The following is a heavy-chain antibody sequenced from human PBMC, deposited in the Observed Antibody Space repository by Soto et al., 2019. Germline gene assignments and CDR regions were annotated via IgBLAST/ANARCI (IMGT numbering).Heavy chain of an antibody. CDR3: AKAQEASGNVNSYLDY. CDR1: GFTFSNYA. V-gene: IGHV3-23*01. CDR2: ITGSGDVS. J-gene: IGHJ4*02. D-gene: IGHD2-15*01. Sequence: GGSLRLSCTTSGFTFSNYAMTWVRQAPGKGLEGVSVITGSGDVSYVTDRFKGRFTVSRDNSRNTLFLDMSRLRADDTAVYFCAKAQEASGNVNSYLDYWGQGIRVTVSP.